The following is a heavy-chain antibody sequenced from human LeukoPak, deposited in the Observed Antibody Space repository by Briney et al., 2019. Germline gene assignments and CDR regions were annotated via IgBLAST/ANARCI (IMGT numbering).Heavy chain of an antibody. V-gene: IGHV1-69*05. Sequence: GASVKVSCKSSGGTFSSYAISWVRQAPGQGLEWMGGIIPIFGTANYAQKFQGRVTITTDESTSTAYMELRSLRSEDTAVYYCARTITIFGVHKGNWFDPWGQGTLVTVSS. CDR2: IIPIFGTA. CDR3: ARTITIFGVHKGNWFDP. D-gene: IGHD3-3*01. J-gene: IGHJ5*02. CDR1: GGTFSSYA.